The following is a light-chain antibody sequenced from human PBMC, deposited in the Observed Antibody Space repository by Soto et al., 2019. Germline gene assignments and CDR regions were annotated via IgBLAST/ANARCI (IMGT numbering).Light chain of an antibody. V-gene: IGKV3-20*01. J-gene: IGKJ1*01. CDR2: GAS. Sequence: EIVLTQSPGTLSLSPGERATLSCRASQSVSSSYLAWYQQKPGQAPRLLIYGASSRATGIPDRFSGSGSGTDFTLTISRLEPEDFAVYYCQQYGSSPVAVVGQGTKVEIK. CDR1: QSVSSSY. CDR3: QQYGSSPVAV.